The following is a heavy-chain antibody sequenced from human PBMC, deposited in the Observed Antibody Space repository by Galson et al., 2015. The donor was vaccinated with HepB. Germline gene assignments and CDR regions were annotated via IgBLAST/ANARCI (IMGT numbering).Heavy chain of an antibody. V-gene: IGHV3-21*01. J-gene: IGHJ4*02. CDR1: GFTFSTYS. CDR3: ASHSLWFGEAFDY. D-gene: IGHD3-10*01. Sequence: SLRLSCAASGFTFSTYSMNWVRQAPGKGLEWVSGISSSNTYIYYADSVKGRFTISRDNAKNSLYLQMNSLRAEDTAVYYCASHSLWFGEAFDYWGQGTLVTVSS. CDR2: ISSSNTYI.